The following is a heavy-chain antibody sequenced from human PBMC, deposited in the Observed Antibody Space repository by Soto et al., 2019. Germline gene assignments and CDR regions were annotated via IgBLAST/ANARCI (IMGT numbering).Heavy chain of an antibody. CDR3: ARVRTGGSGWYLHLDY. V-gene: IGHV1-69*01. D-gene: IGHD6-19*01. Sequence: QVQLVQSGAEVKKPGSSVKVSCKASGGTFSSYAISWVRQAPGQGLEWMGGIIPIFGTANYAQKFQGRVTITADESTSTAYMELSSLRSEYTSVYYYARVRTGGSGWYLHLDYWGQGTLVTVSS. CDR1: GGTFSSYA. J-gene: IGHJ4*02. CDR2: IIPIFGTA.